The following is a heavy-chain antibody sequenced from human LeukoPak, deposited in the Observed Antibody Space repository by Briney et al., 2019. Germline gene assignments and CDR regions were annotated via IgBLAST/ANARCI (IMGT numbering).Heavy chain of an antibody. J-gene: IGHJ4*02. CDR3: AKPRGRYCSSTSCYAPPDY. CDR2: ISYDGSNK. CDR1: GFTFSSYG. V-gene: IGHV3-30*18. D-gene: IGHD2-2*01. Sequence: GGSLSLSCAASGFTFSSYGMHWVRQAPGKGPEWVAVISYDGSNKYYADSVKGRFTISRDNSKNTLYLQMNSLRVEDTAVYYCAKPRGRYCSSTSCYAPPDYWGQGTLVTVSS.